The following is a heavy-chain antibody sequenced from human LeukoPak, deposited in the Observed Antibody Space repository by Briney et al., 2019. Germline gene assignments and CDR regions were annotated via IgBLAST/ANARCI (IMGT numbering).Heavy chain of an antibody. Sequence: GGSLRLSCAASGFTFSSYWMHWVRQAPGEGLVWVSCINSDGSSTSYADSVKGRFTISRDNAKNTLYLQMNSLRAEDTAVYYCARAGSSSWYSNRFDPWGQGTLVTVSS. J-gene: IGHJ5*02. V-gene: IGHV3-74*01. CDR3: ARAGSSSWYSNRFDP. CDR1: GFTFSSYW. CDR2: INSDGSST. D-gene: IGHD6-13*01.